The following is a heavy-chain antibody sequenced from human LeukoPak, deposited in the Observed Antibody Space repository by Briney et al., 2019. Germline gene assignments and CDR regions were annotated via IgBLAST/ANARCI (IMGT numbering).Heavy chain of an antibody. V-gene: IGHV4-59*01. D-gene: IGHD5-24*01. Sequence: SETLSLTCTVSGASISSYYWSWMRQPPGKRLEWIGYIYYSGSSNYNPSLKSRVTISVDMSKNQFSLKLSSVTAADTAVYYCARYPFDGYNYYFDYWGQGTMDTVSS. CDR3: ARYPFDGYNYYFDY. J-gene: IGHJ4*02. CDR1: GASISSYY. CDR2: IYYSGSS.